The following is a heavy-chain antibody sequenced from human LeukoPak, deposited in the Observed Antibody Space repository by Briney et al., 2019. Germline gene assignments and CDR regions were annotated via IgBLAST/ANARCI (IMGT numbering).Heavy chain of an antibody. CDR1: GYTFTGYY. V-gene: IGHV1-2*06. D-gene: IGHD6-19*01. J-gene: IGHJ4*02. CDR3: ARDRYGSGWPSPRDY. CDR2: INPNSGGT. Sequence: ASVKVSCKASGYTFTGYYMHWVRQAPGQGLEWMGRINPNSGGTNYAQKFQGRVTMTRDTSISTAYMELSRLRSDDTAVYYCARDRYGSGWPSPRDYWGQGTLVTVSS.